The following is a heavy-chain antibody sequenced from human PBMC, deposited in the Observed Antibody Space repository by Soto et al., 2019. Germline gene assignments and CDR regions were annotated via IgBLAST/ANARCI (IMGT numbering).Heavy chain of an antibody. CDR1: GYTFTNFV. V-gene: IGHV1-18*01. J-gene: IGHJ4*02. CDR2: ISAYNGNT. D-gene: IGHD3-16*01. CDR3: ARGGTPIDY. Sequence: QVQLVQSGAEVKKPGASVKVSCKASGYTFTNFVISWVRQAPGQGLEWMGWISAYNGNTNYAQNFQGRVTMTTDTATRAAYTELRSLRSDDTAVYYCARGGTPIDYRGQGTLVTVSS.